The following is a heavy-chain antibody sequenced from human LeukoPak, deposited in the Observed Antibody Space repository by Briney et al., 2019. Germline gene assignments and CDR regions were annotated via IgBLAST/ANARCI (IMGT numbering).Heavy chain of an antibody. V-gene: IGHV4-4*02. CDR3: AGRGIAAAEAPDY. Sequence: SETLSLTCAVSGGSISSSNWWSWVRQPPGKGLEWIGEIYHSGSTNYNPSLKSRVTISVDTSKNQFSLKLSSVTAADTAVYYCAGRGIAAAEAPDYWGQGTLVTVSS. D-gene: IGHD6-13*01. CDR1: GGSISSSNW. CDR2: IYHSGST. J-gene: IGHJ4*02.